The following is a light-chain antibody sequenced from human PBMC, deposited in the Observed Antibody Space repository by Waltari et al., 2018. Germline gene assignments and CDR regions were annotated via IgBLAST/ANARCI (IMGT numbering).Light chain of an antibody. CDR2: LNRDGSN. CDR1: SGHYTYA. V-gene: IGLV4-69*01. J-gene: IGLJ3*02. Sequence: QLVLTQSPSASASLRASVKLTCTLSSGHYTYAIAWHQQQPEKGPRYLMSLNRDGSNNRGDGIPDRFSGSSSGAERYLIISSLQSEDEADYYCQTWGTGWRVFGGGTKLTVL. CDR3: QTWGTGWRV.